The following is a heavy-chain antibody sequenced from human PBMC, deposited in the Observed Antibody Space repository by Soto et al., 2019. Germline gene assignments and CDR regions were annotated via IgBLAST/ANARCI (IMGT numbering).Heavy chain of an antibody. D-gene: IGHD3-3*02. CDR1: GFTFTSSA. CDR2: IVVGSGNT. J-gene: IGHJ3*02. Sequence: ASVKVSCKASGFTFTSSAVQWVRQARGQRLEWIGWIVVGSGNTNYAQKFQERVTITRDMSTSTAYMELSSLRSEDTAVYYCAKVSIRLNGIHGPFDIWGQGTMVTVSS. V-gene: IGHV1-58*01. CDR3: AKVSIRLNGIHGPFDI.